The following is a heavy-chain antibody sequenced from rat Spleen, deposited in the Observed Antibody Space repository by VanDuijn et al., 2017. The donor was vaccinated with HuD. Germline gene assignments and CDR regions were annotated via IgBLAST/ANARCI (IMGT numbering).Heavy chain of an antibody. CDR1: GFTFSNYG. J-gene: IGHJ3*01. V-gene: IGHV5-19*01. CDR3: ATTPGRPFAY. CDR2: ITPSGNYT. D-gene: IGHD5-1*01. Sequence: EVQLVESGGGLVQPGGSLKLSCAASGFTFSNYGMNWVRQAPTKGLEWVASITPSGNYTYYRDSVKGRFTIARDNAKSTLYLQMDSLRSEDTATYYCATTPGRPFAYWGQGTLVTVSS.